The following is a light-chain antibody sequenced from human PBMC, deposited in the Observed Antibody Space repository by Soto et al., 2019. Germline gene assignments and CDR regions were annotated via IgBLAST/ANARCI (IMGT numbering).Light chain of an antibody. CDR2: AAS. CDR1: QSVSYW. J-gene: IGKJ4*01. CDR3: QQYYSYPALT. V-gene: IGKV1-5*01. Sequence: DIQMTQSPSTLSTSVGARVTITCRASQSVSYWLAWYQQKPGKAPNLLIYAASTLQSGVPSRFSGSGSGTDFTLTISCLQSEDFATYYCQQYYSYPALTFGGGTKVEIK.